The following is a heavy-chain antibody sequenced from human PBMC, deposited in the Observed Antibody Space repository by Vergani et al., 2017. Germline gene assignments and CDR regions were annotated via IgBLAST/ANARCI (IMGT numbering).Heavy chain of an antibody. J-gene: IGHJ4*02. CDR1: GGSISSGGYY. V-gene: IGHV4-31*03. CDR3: ARAIAAAGGYYFDY. Sequence: QVQLQESGPGLVKPSQTLSLTCTVSGGSISSGGYYWSWIRQHPGKGLEWIGYIYYSGSTYYNPSLKSRVTISVDTSKNQFSLKLSSVTAAETAVYYCARAIAAAGGYYFDYWGQGTLVTVSS. D-gene: IGHD6-13*01. CDR2: IYYSGST.